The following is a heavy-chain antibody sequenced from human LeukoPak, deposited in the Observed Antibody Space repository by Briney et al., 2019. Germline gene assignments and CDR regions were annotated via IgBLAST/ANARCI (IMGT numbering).Heavy chain of an antibody. CDR2: ISHDGTSK. CDR1: GFTFSSYS. CDR3: VRVSGYCTTNSCYKMTIPFDY. V-gene: IGHV3-30*04. D-gene: IGHD2-2*02. J-gene: IGHJ4*02. Sequence: GGSLRLSCATSGFTFSSYSMHWVRQAPGKGLEWVSVISHDGTSKHSADSVKGRFTISRDNSNNTLFLQMNSLRAEDTAMYYCVRVSGYCTTNSCYKMTIPFDYWGQGILVTVSS.